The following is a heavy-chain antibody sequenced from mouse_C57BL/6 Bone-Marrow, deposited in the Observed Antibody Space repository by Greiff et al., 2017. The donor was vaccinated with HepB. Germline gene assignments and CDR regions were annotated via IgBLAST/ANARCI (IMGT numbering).Heavy chain of an antibody. CDR3: ARKGGRYYGSGYFDV. CDR1: GYTFTSYW. Sequence: VQLQQPGAELVKPGASVTLSCKASGYTFTSYWMHWVKQRPGQGLEWIGMIHPNSGSTNYNEKFKSKATLTVDKSSSTAYMQLSSLTSEDSAVYYCARKGGRYYGSGYFDVWGTGTTVTVSS. CDR2: IHPNSGST. V-gene: IGHV1-64*01. J-gene: IGHJ1*03. D-gene: IGHD1-1*01.